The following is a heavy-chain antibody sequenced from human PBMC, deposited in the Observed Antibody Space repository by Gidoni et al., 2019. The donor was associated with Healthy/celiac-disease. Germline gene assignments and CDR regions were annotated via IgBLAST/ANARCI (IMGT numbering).Heavy chain of an antibody. Sequence: EVELVGSGGGGVQTGGSVRRSCAGSGCTFRSYEMNWGRQAPGKGLEWVSYISSSGSTIYYADSVKGRFTISRDNAKNSLYLQMNSLRAEDTAVYYCARDPSPWYSSSWIDYWGQGTLVTVSS. CDR2: ISSSGSTI. V-gene: IGHV3-48*03. D-gene: IGHD6-13*01. CDR1: GCTFRSYE. J-gene: IGHJ4*02. CDR3: ARDPSPWYSSSWIDY.